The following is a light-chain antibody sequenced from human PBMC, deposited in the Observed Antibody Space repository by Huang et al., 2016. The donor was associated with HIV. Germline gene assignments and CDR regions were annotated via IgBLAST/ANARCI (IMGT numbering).Light chain of an antibody. Sequence: EIVMTQSPAALSVSLGDRASLSCRASQRVGSNLAWYQQKPGQAPRPLIYGASARATGIPARFSGSGSGTDFTRTISSLQSEDLGVYVCQQYNNWPGTFGQGTKLEI. CDR1: QRVGSN. V-gene: IGKV3-15*01. CDR2: GAS. CDR3: QQYNNWPGT. J-gene: IGKJ2*01.